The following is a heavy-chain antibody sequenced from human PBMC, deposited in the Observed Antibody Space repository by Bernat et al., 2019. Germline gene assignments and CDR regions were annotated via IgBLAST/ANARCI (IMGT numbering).Heavy chain of an antibody. CDR1: GFTFSSYA. CDR2: ISGSGGST. D-gene: IGHD6-13*01. V-gene: IGHV3-23*01. CDR3: AKGVGQQLVRGSYYYYGMDV. J-gene: IGHJ6*02. Sequence: EVQLLESGGGLVQPGGSLRLSCAASGFTFSSYAMSWVRQAPGKGLEWVSAISGSGGSTNYADAVKGRFTISRDNSKNTLYLQINSLRAEDTAVYYCAKGVGQQLVRGSYYYYGMDVWGQGTTVTVSS.